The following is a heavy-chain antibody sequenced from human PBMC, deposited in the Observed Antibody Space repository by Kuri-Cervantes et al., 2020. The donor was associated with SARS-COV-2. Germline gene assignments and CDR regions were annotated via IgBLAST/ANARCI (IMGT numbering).Heavy chain of an antibody. V-gene: IGHV4-34*01. D-gene: IGHD2-15*01. J-gene: IGHJ5*02. CDR2: IDHSGST. Sequence: SQTLSLTCAVNGGSFSDYYWNWIRQPPGKGLEWIGEIDHSGSTNYNPSLKSRVTVSVDTSKNQFSLKLSSVTAADTAVYYCAGGVCSGGSCYLPPSWFDPWGQGTLVTVSS. CDR1: GGSFSDYY. CDR3: AGGVCSGGSCYLPPSWFDP.